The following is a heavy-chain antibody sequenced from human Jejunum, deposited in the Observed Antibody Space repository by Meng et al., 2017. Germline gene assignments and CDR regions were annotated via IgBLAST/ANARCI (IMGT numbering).Heavy chain of an antibody. D-gene: IGHD2/OR15-2a*01. Sequence: EVHLVETGGGLFQPGGSLRLSCAASAFTVSSNYMSWVRQAPGMGLEWVSIVYDGGATYYADSVKGRFTISRDNSKNTLYLHMSSLRVEDTAVYYCARAVYNIARGYYFDYWGQGTLVTVSS. J-gene: IGHJ4*02. CDR2: VYDGGAT. V-gene: IGHV3-53*02. CDR1: AFTVSSNY. CDR3: ARAVYNIARGYYFDY.